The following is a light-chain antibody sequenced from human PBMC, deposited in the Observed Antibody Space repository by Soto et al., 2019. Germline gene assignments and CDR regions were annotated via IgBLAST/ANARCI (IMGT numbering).Light chain of an antibody. J-gene: IGKJ2*01. Sequence: DIVMTQSPDSLAVSLGERATINCKSSQSVLYSSNNKNYLAWYQQKPGQPPKLLIYWASTRESGVPDRFSGSGSGTDFTPTVRGPQAEDVAVYYCQQYYNTPSYTVGRGTKLEIK. V-gene: IGKV4-1*01. CDR1: QSVLYSSNNKNY. CDR2: WAS. CDR3: QQYYNTPSYT.